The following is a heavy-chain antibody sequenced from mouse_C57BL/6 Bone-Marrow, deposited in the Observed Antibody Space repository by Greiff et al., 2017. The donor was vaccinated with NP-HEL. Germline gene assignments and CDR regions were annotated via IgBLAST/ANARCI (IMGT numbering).Heavy chain of an antibody. CDR3: ARGGYFDV. V-gene: IGHV5-16*01. Sequence: DVHLVESEGGLVQPGSSMKLSCTASGFTFSDYYMAWVRQVPEKGLEWVANINYDGSSTYYLDSLKSRFIISRDNAKNILYLQMSSLESEDRATYYGARGGYFDVWGTGTTVTVSS. J-gene: IGHJ1*03. CDR2: INYDGSST. CDR1: GFTFSDYY.